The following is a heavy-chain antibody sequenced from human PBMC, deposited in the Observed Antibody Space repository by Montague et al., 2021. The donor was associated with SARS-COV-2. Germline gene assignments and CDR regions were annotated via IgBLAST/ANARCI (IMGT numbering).Heavy chain of an antibody. V-gene: IGHV4-59*01. D-gene: IGHD3-22*01. CDR3: ARYYYDSSGYHSPGMDV. CDR2: IYYSGST. J-gene: IGHJ6*02. CDR1: GGSISSYY. Sequence: SQTLSLTCTVSGGSISSYYWSWIRQPPGKGPEWIGYIYYSGSTNYNPSLKSRVTISVDTSKNQFSLKLSSVTAADTAVYYCARYYYDSSGYHSPGMDVWGQGTTVTVSS.